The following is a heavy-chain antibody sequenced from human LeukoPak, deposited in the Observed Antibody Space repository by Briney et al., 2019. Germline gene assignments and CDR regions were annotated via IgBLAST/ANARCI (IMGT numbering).Heavy chain of an antibody. CDR1: GFTFSSYG. J-gene: IGHJ4*02. Sequence: GGSLRLSCAASGFTFSSYGMHWVRQAPGKGLEWVAFIRYDGSNKYYADSVKGRFTISRDNSKNTLYLQTNSLRAEDTAVYYCAKAGRIFGVVIGDYWGQGTLVTVSS. CDR3: AKAGRIFGVVIGDY. V-gene: IGHV3-30*02. D-gene: IGHD3-3*01. CDR2: IRYDGSNK.